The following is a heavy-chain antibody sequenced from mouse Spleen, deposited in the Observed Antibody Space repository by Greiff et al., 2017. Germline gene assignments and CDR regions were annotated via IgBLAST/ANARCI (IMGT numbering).Heavy chain of an antibody. V-gene: IGHV5-12*02. D-gene: IGHD2-1*01. Sequence: EVQRVESGGGLVQPGGSLKLSCATSGFTFSDYYMYWVRQTPEKRLEWVAYISNGGGSTYYPDTVKGRFTISRDNAKNTLYLQMSRLKSEDTAMYYCARQGGGNTGYFDVWGAGTTVTVSS. CDR3: ARQGGGNTGYFDV. CDR1: GFTFSDYY. CDR2: ISNGGGST. J-gene: IGHJ1*01.